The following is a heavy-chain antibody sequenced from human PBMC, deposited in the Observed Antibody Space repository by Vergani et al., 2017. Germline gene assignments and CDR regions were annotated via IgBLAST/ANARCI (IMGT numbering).Heavy chain of an antibody. Sequence: EVQLVESGGGLVQPGRSLRLSCAASGFTFDDYAMHWVRQAPGKGLEWVSGISWNSGSIGYADSVKGRFPISRDNAKNSLYLQMNSLRAEDTAWYYCAKDMGNLGGFDYWGQGTLVTVSS. CDR1: GFTFDDYA. V-gene: IGHV3-9*01. CDR3: AKDMGNLGGFDY. CDR2: ISWNSGSI. D-gene: IGHD1-26*01. J-gene: IGHJ4*02.